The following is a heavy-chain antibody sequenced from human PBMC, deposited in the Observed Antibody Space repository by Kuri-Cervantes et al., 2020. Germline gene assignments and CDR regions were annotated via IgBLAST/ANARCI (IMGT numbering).Heavy chain of an antibody. CDR1: GFTFSSYA. D-gene: IGHD6-13*01. Sequence: GESLKISCAASGFTFSSYAMHWVRQAPGKGLEWVAVISYDGSNKYYADSVKGRFTISRDNSKNTLYLQMNSLRAEDTAVYYCARDLGGIAAWTQRYYYGMDVWGQGTTVTVSS. CDR2: ISYDGSNK. CDR3: ARDLGGIAAWTQRYYYGMDV. V-gene: IGHV3-30-3*01. J-gene: IGHJ6*02.